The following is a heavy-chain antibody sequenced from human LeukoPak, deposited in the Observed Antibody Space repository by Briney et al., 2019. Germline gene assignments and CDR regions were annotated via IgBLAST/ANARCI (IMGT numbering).Heavy chain of an antibody. V-gene: IGHV3-21*01. CDR1: GLGFSSFS. CDR2: ITPTTSYI. CDR3: ARLRRTSDSSGYYYYYDY. Sequence: GGFLRLSCAASGLGFSSFSFNWIRQAPGKGLEWVSSITPTTSYIYYADSVRGRFTISRENAKNSLYLQMNSLRAEDTAVYYCARLRRTSDSSGYYYYYDYWGLGTLVTVSS. D-gene: IGHD3-22*01. J-gene: IGHJ4*02.